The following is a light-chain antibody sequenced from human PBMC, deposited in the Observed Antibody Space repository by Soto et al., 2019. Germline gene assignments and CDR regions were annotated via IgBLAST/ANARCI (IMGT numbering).Light chain of an antibody. CDR1: QDISNY. V-gene: IGKV1-33*01. J-gene: IGKJ4*01. CDR2: DAS. Sequence: DLQMTQSPSSLSASVGDRVTITCQASQDISNYLNWYQQEPGKAPKLLIFDASNVETGVPSRFSGSGSGTDFTFTIHSLQPEDAATYYCQQYEDLPLTSGGGTKVGIK. CDR3: QQYEDLPLT.